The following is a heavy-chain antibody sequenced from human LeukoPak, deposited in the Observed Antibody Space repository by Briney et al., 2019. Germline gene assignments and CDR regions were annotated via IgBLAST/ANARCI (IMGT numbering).Heavy chain of an antibody. CDR1: GGSISSYY. Sequence: SETLSLTCTVSGGSISSYYWSWIRRPAGKGLERIGRIYTSGSTNYNPSLKSRVTMSVDTSKNQFSLKLSSVTAADTAVYYCARDLRQQLVYYYYYMDVWGKGTTVTVSS. D-gene: IGHD6-13*01. J-gene: IGHJ6*03. V-gene: IGHV4-4*07. CDR2: IYTSGST. CDR3: ARDLRQQLVYYYYYMDV.